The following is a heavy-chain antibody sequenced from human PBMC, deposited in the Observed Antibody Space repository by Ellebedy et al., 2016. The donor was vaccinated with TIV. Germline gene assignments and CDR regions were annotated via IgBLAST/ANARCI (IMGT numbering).Heavy chain of an antibody. V-gene: IGHV1-69*13. CDR2: FIPIFGTA. CDR3: ARGGGSNGMDV. D-gene: IGHD3-16*01. CDR1: GGTFNNFG. Sequence: AASVKVSCKASGGTFNNFGINWVRQAPGQGLEWMGRFIPIFGTADYAQKFQGRVTMTAAGSTNTAYMELSSLRSEDTATYYCARGGGSNGMDVWGQGTTVTVSS. J-gene: IGHJ6*02.